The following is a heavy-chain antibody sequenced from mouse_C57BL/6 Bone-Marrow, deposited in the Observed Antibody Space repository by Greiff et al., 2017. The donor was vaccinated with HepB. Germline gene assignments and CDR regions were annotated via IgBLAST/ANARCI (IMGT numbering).Heavy chain of an antibody. Sequence: VQLQQSGAELARPGASVKLSCKASGYTFTSYGISWVKQRTGQGLEWIGEIYPRSGNTYYNEKFKGKATLTADKSSSTAYMELRSLTSEDSAVYFCARKWEAMDYWGQGTSVTVSS. CDR2: IYPRSGNT. CDR1: GYTFTSYG. CDR3: ARKWEAMDY. D-gene: IGHD1-3*01. J-gene: IGHJ4*01. V-gene: IGHV1-81*01.